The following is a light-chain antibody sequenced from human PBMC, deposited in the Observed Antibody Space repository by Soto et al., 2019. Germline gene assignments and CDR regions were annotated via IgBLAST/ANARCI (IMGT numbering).Light chain of an antibody. J-gene: IGLJ2*01. V-gene: IGLV2-14*01. CDR3: SSFTSSTTLR. CDR2: AVT. Sequence: QSVLTQPASVSGSPGQSITISCTGTATDVGAYNYVSWYQQHPGRAPKLIISAVTDRPSGVADCFSGSKSGDTASLTISGLQAEDEAHYYCSSFTSSTTLRFGGGTKLTVL. CDR1: ATDVGAYNY.